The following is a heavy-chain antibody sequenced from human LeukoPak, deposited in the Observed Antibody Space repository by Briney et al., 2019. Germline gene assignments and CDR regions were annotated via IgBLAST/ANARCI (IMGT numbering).Heavy chain of an antibody. CDR1: GFTFSDYE. CDR2: IRSSGSAI. CDR3: ARQWFDAFDI. D-gene: IGHD3-22*01. Sequence: PGGSLRLSCAASGFTFSDYEMNWVRQAPGKGLEWVSYIRSSGSAIYYADSVKGRFTISRDNAKNSLYLQMNSLRAEDTAVYYCARQWFDAFDIWGQGTMVTVSS. V-gene: IGHV3-48*03. J-gene: IGHJ3*02.